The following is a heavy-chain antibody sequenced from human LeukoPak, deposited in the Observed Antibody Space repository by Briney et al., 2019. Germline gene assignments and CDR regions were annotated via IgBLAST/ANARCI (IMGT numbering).Heavy chain of an antibody. CDR1: GGSISSYY. D-gene: IGHD2-2*01. J-gene: IGHJ4*02. V-gene: IGHV4-59*12. CDR3: ARGSAALRAQYCSSTSCYGHFDY. Sequence: SETLSLTCTVSGGSISSYYWSWIRQPPGKGLEWIGYIYYSGSTNYNPSLKSRVTISVDTSKNQFSLKLSSVTAADTAVYYCARGSAALRAQYCSSTSCYGHFDYWGQGTLVTVSS. CDR2: IYYSGST.